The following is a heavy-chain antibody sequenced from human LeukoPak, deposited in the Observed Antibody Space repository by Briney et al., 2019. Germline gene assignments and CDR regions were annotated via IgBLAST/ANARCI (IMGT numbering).Heavy chain of an antibody. CDR2: MSYDGSNK. Sequence: GRSLRLSCAASGFTFSSYGMHWVRQAPGKGLEWVAVMSYDGSNKYYADSVKGRFTISRDNSKNTLYLQMNSLRAEDTAVYYCAKDAYDSSGYSYLDYWGQGTLVTVSS. V-gene: IGHV3-30*18. D-gene: IGHD3-22*01. CDR3: AKDAYDSSGYSYLDY. J-gene: IGHJ4*02. CDR1: GFTFSSYG.